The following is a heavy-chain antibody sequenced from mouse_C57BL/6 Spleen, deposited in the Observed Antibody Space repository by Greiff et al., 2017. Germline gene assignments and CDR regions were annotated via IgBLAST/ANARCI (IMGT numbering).Heavy chain of an antibody. D-gene: IGHD1-1*01. CDR1: GFSLTSYG. CDR3: ARNSGTTVVGAMDY. CDR2: IWSGGST. Sequence: VQRVESGPGLVQPSQSLSITCTVSGFSLTSYGVHWVRQSPGKGLEWLGVIWSGGSTDYNAAFISRLSISKDNSKSQVFFKMNSLQADDTAIYYCARNSGTTVVGAMDYWGQGTSVTVSS. V-gene: IGHV2-2*01. J-gene: IGHJ4*01.